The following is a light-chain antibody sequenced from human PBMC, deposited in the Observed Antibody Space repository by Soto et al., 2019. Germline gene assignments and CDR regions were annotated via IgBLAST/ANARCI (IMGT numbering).Light chain of an antibody. CDR2: HAS. J-gene: IGKJ4*01. Sequence: DIQLTQSPSSLSASVGDRVTITCRSSQNINTYLNWYQQRPGEPPKLLIYHASSLKSGVPSRFSGSASGTAFTLTISSLQPEDFGTYYCQQYSSMPPFGGGTKLDIK. V-gene: IGKV1-39*01. CDR1: QNINTY. CDR3: QQYSSMPP.